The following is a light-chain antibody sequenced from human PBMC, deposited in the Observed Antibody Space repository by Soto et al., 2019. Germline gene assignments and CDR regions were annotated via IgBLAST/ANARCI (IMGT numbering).Light chain of an antibody. Sequence: VIWMTQSPSLLSASTGDRVTISCRVSPGVSNFLAWYQQKPGKATKILIYAASTLQTGVPSRFSGSGSGTDFTLTISKLQSEDFATYYCQQYYSFPWTFGQGTKVEI. CDR2: AAS. V-gene: IGKV1D-8*01. J-gene: IGKJ1*01. CDR1: PGVSNF. CDR3: QQYYSFPWT.